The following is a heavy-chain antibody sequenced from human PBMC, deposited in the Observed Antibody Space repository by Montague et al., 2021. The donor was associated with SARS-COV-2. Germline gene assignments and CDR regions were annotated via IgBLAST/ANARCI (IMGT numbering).Heavy chain of an antibody. V-gene: IGHV4-59*08. D-gene: IGHD5-18*01. CDR3: ARLGRGYSYDQSGFDI. CDR2: SYYSGST. CDR1: GDSISRYY. J-gene: IGHJ3*02. Sequence: SETLSLTCTVSGDSISRYYWTWIRQPPGKGLEWIGYSYYSGSTNYNPSLTSRVTISVDTAKNKFSLQLSSVTAADTAVYYYARLGRGYSYDQSGFDIWGQGTMVTVSS.